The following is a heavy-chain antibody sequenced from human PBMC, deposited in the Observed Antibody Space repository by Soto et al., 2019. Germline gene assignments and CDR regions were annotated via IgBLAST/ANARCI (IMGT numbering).Heavy chain of an antibody. V-gene: IGHV3-21*01. D-gene: IGHD6-19*01. CDR1: GFTFSSYS. Sequence: EVQLVESGGGLVKPGGSLRLSCAASGFTFSSYSMNWVRQSPGKGLEWVSSISGSSSYIYYADSVKGRFTISRDNAKNSLYLQMNSLRAEDTAVYYCARDGVHSSGWYRQLDYWGQGTLVTVSS. CDR3: ARDGVHSSGWYRQLDY. J-gene: IGHJ4*02. CDR2: ISGSSSYI.